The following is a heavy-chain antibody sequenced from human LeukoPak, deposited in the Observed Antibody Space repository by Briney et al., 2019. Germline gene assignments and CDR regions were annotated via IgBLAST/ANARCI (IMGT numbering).Heavy chain of an antibody. V-gene: IGHV1-2*02. CDR2: INPKNAGT. Sequence: GASVKVSCKPSGYTFTTYYLHWVRQAPGQGLEWMGWINPKNAGTNYAQKFQGRFTMTRDTSINTAYMELSGLTSDDTAVYYCARDPSNRYYTDVWGIGTTVTVSS. D-gene: IGHD1-14*01. CDR3: ARDPSNRYYTDV. CDR1: GYTFTTYY. J-gene: IGHJ6*03.